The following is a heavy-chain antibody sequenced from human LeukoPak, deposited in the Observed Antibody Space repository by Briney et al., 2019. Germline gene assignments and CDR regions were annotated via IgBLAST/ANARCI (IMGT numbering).Heavy chain of an antibody. Sequence: SLRLSCAASGFTFDDYAMHWVRQAPGKGLEWVSGISWNSGSIAYADSVQGRFTISRDNAKNSLFLQMNSLRAEDMALYYCAKGSSSGWPYYFAYWGQGTLVTVSS. CDR3: AKGSSSGWPYYFAY. CDR1: GFTFDDYA. D-gene: IGHD6-19*01. J-gene: IGHJ4*02. CDR2: ISWNSGSI. V-gene: IGHV3-9*03.